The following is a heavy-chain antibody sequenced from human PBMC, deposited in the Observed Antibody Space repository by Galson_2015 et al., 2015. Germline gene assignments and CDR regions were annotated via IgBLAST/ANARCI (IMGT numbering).Heavy chain of an antibody. CDR2: IRPYNGNA. D-gene: IGHD6-6*01. Sequence: SVKVSCKASGYTFTNYAINWVRQAPGQGLEWMGCIRPYNGNANYAQTLKGRVTMTTDTSKSTAYMEVRSLRSDDTALYYCARGFIAARPGDAFDIWGQGTMVTVSS. CDR1: GYTFTNYA. V-gene: IGHV1-18*01. J-gene: IGHJ3*02. CDR3: ARGFIAARPGDAFDI.